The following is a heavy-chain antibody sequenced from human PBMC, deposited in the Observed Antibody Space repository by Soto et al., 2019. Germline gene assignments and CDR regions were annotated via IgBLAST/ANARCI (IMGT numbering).Heavy chain of an antibody. CDR3: ARGEYYYDSSGPKGPYYYYYYGMDV. D-gene: IGHD3-22*01. CDR1: GGIFSSYA. CDR2: IIPIFGTA. V-gene: IGHV1-69*13. J-gene: IGHJ6*02. Sequence: GASVKVSCKASGGIFSSYAISWVRQAPGQGLEWMGGIIPIFGTANYAQKFQGRVTITADESTSTAYMELSSLRSEDTAVYYCARGEYYYDSSGPKGPYYYYYYGMDVWGQGTTVTVSS.